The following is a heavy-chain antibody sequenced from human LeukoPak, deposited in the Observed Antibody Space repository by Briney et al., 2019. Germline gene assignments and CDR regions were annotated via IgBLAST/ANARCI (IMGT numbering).Heavy chain of an antibody. CDR2: TYYRSKGFN. CDR3: ARGGSGGRAFDI. CDR1: GDSLSSNIAA. D-gene: IGHD3-10*01. Sequence: SQTLSLTCAISGDSLSSNIAAWNWIRHPPSRGLKCLGRTYYRSKGFNDYSFSVKSRIIIDPDTSKNQFSLQLNSLTPEEPAVYYCARGGSGGRAFDIWGQGKMVTVSS. J-gene: IGHJ3*02. V-gene: IGHV6-1*01.